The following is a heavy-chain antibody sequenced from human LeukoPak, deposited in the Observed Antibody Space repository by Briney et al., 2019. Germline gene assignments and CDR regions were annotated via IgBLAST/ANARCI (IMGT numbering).Heavy chain of an antibody. CDR2: ISYDESNK. CDR3: ARDGGYSYGPFDY. CDR1: GFTFSSYA. J-gene: IGHJ4*02. Sequence: GRSLRLSCAASGFTFSSYAMHWVRQAPGKGLEWVAVISYDESNKYYADSVKGRFTISRDNSKNTLYLQMNSLRAEDTAVYYCARDGGYSYGPFDYWGQGTLVTVSS. V-gene: IGHV3-30-3*01. D-gene: IGHD5-18*01.